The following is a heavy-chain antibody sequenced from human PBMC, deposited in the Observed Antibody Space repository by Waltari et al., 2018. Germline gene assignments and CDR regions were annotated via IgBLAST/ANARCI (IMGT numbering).Heavy chain of an antibody. V-gene: IGHV1-69*04. CDR1: GGTFSSYA. J-gene: IGHJ4*02. D-gene: IGHD1-7*01. CDR2: SIPILGIA. Sequence: QVQLVQSGAEVKKPGSSVKVSCKASGGTFSSYAISWVRQAPGQGLEWMGGSIPILGIANYAQKFQGRVTSTADESTSTAYMELSSLRSEDTAVYYCAFLGGTGTTVRFDYWGQGTLVTVSS. CDR3: AFLGGTGTTVRFDY.